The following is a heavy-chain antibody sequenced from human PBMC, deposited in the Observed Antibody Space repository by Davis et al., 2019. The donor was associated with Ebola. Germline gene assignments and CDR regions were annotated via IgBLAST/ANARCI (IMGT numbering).Heavy chain of an antibody. Sequence: MPSETLSLTCTVSGDSFSNYCWSWIRQPPGKELEWIGYIYHSGSTFYNPSLKSRVTISVDTSKNQFSLKLSSVTAADTAVYYCARVDYDFWSGYYGGNWFDPWGQGTLVTVSS. CDR2: IYHSGST. V-gene: IGHV4-59*01. CDR3: ARVDYDFWSGYYGGNWFDP. CDR1: GDSFSNYC. D-gene: IGHD3-3*01. J-gene: IGHJ5*02.